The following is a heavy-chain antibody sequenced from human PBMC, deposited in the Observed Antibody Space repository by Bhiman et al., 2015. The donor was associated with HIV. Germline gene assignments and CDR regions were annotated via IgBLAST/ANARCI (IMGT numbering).Heavy chain of an antibody. Sequence: EVQLVESGGGLVQPGGSLRLSCAASGFTVSSNYMNWVRQAPGKGLEWFSVIYTDGSTYYADSVKGRFTISRDNARKTLYLQMNSLRVEDTAVYYCARVGPALYWGQGTLVTVSS. CDR1: GFTVSSNY. CDR3: ARVGPALY. CDR2: IYTDGST. V-gene: IGHV3-66*01. J-gene: IGHJ4*02.